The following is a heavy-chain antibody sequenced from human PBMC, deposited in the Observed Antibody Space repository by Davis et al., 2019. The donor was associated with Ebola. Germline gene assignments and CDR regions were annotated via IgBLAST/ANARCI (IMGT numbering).Heavy chain of an antibody. CDR1: GYSFTRHW. J-gene: IGHJ3*02. V-gene: IGHV5-51*01. CDR2: IYPSDSDS. D-gene: IGHD3-22*01. CDR3: ARETYYYNTTRAFDI. Sequence: GESLKISCKGSGYSFTRHWIGWVRQMPGKGLEWVGIIYPSDSDSSYRPSFQGQVTISADKSISTAYLQWSSLKASDTAMSYCARETYYYNTTRAFDIWGQGTMVTVSS.